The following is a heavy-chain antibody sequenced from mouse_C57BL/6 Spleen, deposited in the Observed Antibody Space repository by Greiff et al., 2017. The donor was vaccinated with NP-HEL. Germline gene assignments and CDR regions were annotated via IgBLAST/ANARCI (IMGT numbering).Heavy chain of an antibody. CDR1: GYTFTDYY. J-gene: IGHJ2*01. CDR2: INPNNGGT. D-gene: IGHD1-1*01. CDR3: AREGTTVVFDD. Sequence: VQLQQSGPELVKPGASVKISCKASGYTFTDYYMNWVKQSHGKSLEWIGDINPNNGGTSYNQKFKGKATLTVDKSSSTSYMELRSLTSGDSSVYYCAREGTTVVFDDWGQGTTLTVSS. V-gene: IGHV1-26*01.